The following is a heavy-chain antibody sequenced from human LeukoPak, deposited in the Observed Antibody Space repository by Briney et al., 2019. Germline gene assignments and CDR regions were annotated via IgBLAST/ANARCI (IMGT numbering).Heavy chain of an antibody. CDR3: ASTLKYFDWLDLDY. V-gene: IGHV3-53*01. Sequence: GGSLRLSCAASGFTVSSNYMSWVRQAPGKGLEWVSVIYSGGSTYYSDSVKGRFTISRDNPKNTLYIQMNSMRAEETAVYYCASTLKYFDWLDLDYWGQGTLVTVSS. CDR2: IYSGGST. J-gene: IGHJ4*02. CDR1: GFTVSSNY. D-gene: IGHD3-9*01.